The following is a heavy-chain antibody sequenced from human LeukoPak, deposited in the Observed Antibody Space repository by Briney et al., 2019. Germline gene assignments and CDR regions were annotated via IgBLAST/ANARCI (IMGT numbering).Heavy chain of an antibody. CDR3: ARAELGYGY. D-gene: IGHD7-27*01. J-gene: IGHJ4*02. CDR2: IGLYNGRI. CDR1: GDTFTNYG. Sequence: ASVKVSCKASGDTFTNYGIRRVRQAPGEGLEWVEWIGLYNGRINYAQRFQGRVTVTADTSTSTAYMELTSLRSDDTAVYYCARAELGYGYWGQGTLVTVSS. V-gene: IGHV1-18*04.